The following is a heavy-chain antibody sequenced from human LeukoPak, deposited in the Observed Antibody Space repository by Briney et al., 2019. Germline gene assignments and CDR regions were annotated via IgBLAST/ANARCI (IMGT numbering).Heavy chain of an antibody. CDR3: ARDFYYDSSGYHGGMDY. Sequence: GGSLRLSCAASGFTFSTYSMNWVRQAPGKGLEWVSSISSNSRYIYYADSMRGRLTISRDNAKNSLYLQMNSLKPEDTAVYYCARDFYYDSSGYHGGMDYWGQGTLVTVSS. J-gene: IGHJ4*02. V-gene: IGHV3-21*06. CDR2: ISSNSRYI. CDR1: GFTFSTYS. D-gene: IGHD3-22*01.